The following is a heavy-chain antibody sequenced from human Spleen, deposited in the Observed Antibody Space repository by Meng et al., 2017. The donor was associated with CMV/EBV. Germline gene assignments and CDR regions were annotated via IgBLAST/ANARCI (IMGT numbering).Heavy chain of an antibody. D-gene: IGHD4-17*01. J-gene: IGHJ4*02. V-gene: IGHV3-23*01. CDR2: ISGSGYST. Sequence: LSLTCAASGFTFSSYAMSWVRQAPGKGLEWVSAISGSGYSTYYTDSVKGRFTISRDNSKNTLYLQMNSLRAEDTAVYYCAKRPRAEYGEGGWGQGTLVTVSS. CDR3: AKRPRAEYGEGG. CDR1: GFTFSSYA.